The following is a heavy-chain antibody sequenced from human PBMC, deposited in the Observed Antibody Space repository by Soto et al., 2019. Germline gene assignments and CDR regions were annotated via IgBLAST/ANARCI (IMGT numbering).Heavy chain of an antibody. Sequence: SETLSLTCTVSGGSISSGSYHWSWIRQHPGKGLEWIGNIYYSGSSYYNPSLKSRATISIDTSKDQFSLRLGSVTAADTAVYYCARVEGSSSYFRHDCWGRGTLVTVSS. CDR3: ARVEGSSSYFRHDC. CDR2: IYYSGSS. V-gene: IGHV4-31*03. CDR1: GGSISSGSYH. D-gene: IGHD6-13*01. J-gene: IGHJ4*02.